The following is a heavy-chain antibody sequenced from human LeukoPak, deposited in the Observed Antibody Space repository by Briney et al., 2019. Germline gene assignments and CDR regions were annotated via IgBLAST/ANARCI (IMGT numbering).Heavy chain of an antibody. CDR2: INHSGST. Sequence: SETLSLTCAVYGGSFSGYYWGWIRQPPGKGLEWIGEINHSGSTNYNPSLKSRVTISVDTSKNQFSLKLSSVTAADTAVYYCAREDGYNQGGIDYWGQGTLVTVSS. CDR1: GGSFSGYY. V-gene: IGHV4-34*01. D-gene: IGHD5-24*01. J-gene: IGHJ4*02. CDR3: AREDGYNQGGIDY.